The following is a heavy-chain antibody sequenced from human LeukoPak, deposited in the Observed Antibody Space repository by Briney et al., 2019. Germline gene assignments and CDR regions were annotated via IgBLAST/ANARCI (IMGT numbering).Heavy chain of an antibody. D-gene: IGHD4-17*01. Sequence: GGSLRLSCAASGFTCSCYAMSWVRQAPGKGLEWVSAISGSGGSTYYADSVKGRFTISRDNSKNTLYLQMNSLRAEDTAVYYCAKSRVTTLYYFDYWDQGTLVTVSS. J-gene: IGHJ4*02. CDR3: AKSRVTTLYYFDY. CDR1: GFTCSCYA. CDR2: ISGSGGST. V-gene: IGHV3-23*01.